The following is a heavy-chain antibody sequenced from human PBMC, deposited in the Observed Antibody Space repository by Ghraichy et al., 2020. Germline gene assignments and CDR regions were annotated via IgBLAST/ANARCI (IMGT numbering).Heavy chain of an antibody. V-gene: IGHV3-53*01. Sequence: GGSLRLSCAASGFTVSSNYMSWVRQAPGKGLEWVSVIYSGGSTYYADSVKGRFTISRDNSKNTLYLQMNSLRAEDTAVYYCARESPPGSGWSGAFDIWGQGTMVTVSS. CDR1: GFTVSSNY. D-gene: IGHD6-19*01. J-gene: IGHJ3*02. CDR3: ARESPPGSGWSGAFDI. CDR2: IYSGGST.